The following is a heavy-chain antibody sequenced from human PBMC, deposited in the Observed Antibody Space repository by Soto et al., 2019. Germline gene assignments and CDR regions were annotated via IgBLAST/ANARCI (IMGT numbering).Heavy chain of an antibody. D-gene: IGHD5-18*01. CDR2: IIPIFGTA. V-gene: IGHV1-69*13. J-gene: IGHJ6*02. CDR3: ARLTRVKPETGYDYAARAV. Sequence: SVKFSYRRSGSTCRSWAITCVRQAPGQGLEWMGGIIPIFGTANYAQKFQGRVTITADESTSTAYMELSSLRSEDTAVYYCARLTRVKPETGYDYAARAVWGQGTTVTVSS. CDR1: GSTCRSWA.